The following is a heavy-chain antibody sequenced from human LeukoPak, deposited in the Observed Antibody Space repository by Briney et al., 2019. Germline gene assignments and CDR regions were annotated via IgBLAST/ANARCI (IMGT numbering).Heavy chain of an antibody. CDR3: AKDLKGYYNGNFDY. D-gene: IGHD3-9*01. Sequence: PGGSLRLSCAASGFTFSSYAMNWVRQAPGKGLEWVSVISGSGGSTYYADSVKGRFTISRDNSKNTLYLQMNSLKAEDTAVYYCAKDLKGYYNGNFDYWGQGTLVTVSS. CDR1: GFTFSSYA. J-gene: IGHJ4*02. CDR2: ISGSGGST. V-gene: IGHV3-23*01.